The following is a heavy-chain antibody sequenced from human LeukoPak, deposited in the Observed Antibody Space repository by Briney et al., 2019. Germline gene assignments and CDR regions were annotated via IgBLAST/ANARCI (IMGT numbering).Heavy chain of an antibody. D-gene: IGHD2-15*01. CDR2: MNPNSGNT. CDR1: GYTFTSYD. J-gene: IGHJ4*02. V-gene: IGHV1-8*01. Sequence: ASVKVSCKASGYTFTSYDINWVRQATGQGLEWMGWMNPNSGNTGYAQKFQGRVTMTRNSSITTAYMELSSLRSEVTAVYYCARRHGRCSDGSCYYPDYWGQGTLVTVSS. CDR3: ARRHGRCSDGSCYYPDY.